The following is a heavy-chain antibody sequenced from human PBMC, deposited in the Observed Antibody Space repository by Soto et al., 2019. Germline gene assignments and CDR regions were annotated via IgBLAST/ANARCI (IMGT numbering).Heavy chain of an antibody. CDR3: ARDAAMIVVVTALDY. CDR2: ISYDGSNK. D-gene: IGHD3-22*01. Sequence: QVQQVESGGGVVQPGRSLRLSCAASGFTFSSYAMHWVRQAPGKGLEWVAVISYDGSNKYYADSVKGRFTISRDNSKNTLYLQMNSLRAEDTAVYYCARDAAMIVVVTALDYWGQGTLVTVSS. CDR1: GFTFSSYA. V-gene: IGHV3-30-3*01. J-gene: IGHJ4*02.